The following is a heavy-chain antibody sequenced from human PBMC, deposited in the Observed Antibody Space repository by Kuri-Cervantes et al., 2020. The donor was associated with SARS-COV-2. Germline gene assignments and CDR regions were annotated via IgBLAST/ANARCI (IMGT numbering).Heavy chain of an antibody. CDR2: ISYDGSNK. Sequence: GGSLRLSSAASGFTFSSYAMHRVRQALGKGLEWVAVISYDGSNKYYADSVKGRFTISRDNSKNTLYLQMNSLRAEDTAVYYCARAQTYDFWSGYLYWGQGNLVTVSS. CDR1: GFTFSSYA. D-gene: IGHD3-3*01. J-gene: IGHJ4*02. CDR3: ARAQTYDFWSGYLY. V-gene: IGHV3-30-3*01.